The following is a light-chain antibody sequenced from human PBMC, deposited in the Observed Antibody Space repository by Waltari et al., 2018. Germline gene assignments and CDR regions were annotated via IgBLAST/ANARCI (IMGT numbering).Light chain of an antibody. CDR3: SSYGGINTFL. J-gene: IGLJ2*01. Sequence: QAALTQPPSVSGSPGQSVTISCTGTSSDIGGYNYVSWYQHHPGKAPKLIIYDVSDRPSGFSDRFSGSKSGNTASLTISGLQAEDEADYYCSSYGGINTFLFGGGTRLTVL. CDR2: DVS. V-gene: IGLV2-11*01. CDR1: SSDIGGYNY.